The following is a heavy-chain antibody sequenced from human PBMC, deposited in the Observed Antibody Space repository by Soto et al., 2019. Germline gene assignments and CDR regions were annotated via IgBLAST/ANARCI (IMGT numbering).Heavy chain of an antibody. V-gene: IGHV3-30*18. Sequence: PGVSLRLSCAASGFTFSSYGMHWVRQAPGKGLEWVAVISYDGSNKYYADSVKGRFTISRDNSKNTLYLQMNSLRAEDTAVYYCAKDWGIAAAGTHDYYYYGMDVWGQGTTVTVSS. CDR3: AKDWGIAAAGTHDYYYYGMDV. CDR1: GFTFSSYG. D-gene: IGHD6-13*01. CDR2: ISYDGSNK. J-gene: IGHJ6*02.